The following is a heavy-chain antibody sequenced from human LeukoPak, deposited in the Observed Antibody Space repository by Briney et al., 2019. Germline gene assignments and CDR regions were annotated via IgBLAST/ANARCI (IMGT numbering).Heavy chain of an antibody. Sequence: ASVKVSCKASGYTFTNYGISWLRQAPGQGLEWMGWISAYNGNTNYAQKLQGRGTMTTDTSTSTAYMELRSLRSDDTAVYYCAKPTHGSGSYPFDHWGQGTLVTVSS. J-gene: IGHJ4*02. V-gene: IGHV1-18*01. D-gene: IGHD3-10*01. CDR3: AKPTHGSGSYPFDH. CDR2: ISAYNGNT. CDR1: GYTFTNYG.